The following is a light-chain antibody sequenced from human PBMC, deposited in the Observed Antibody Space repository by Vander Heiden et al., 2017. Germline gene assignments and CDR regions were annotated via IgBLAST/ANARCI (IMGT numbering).Light chain of an antibody. J-gene: IGKJ3*01. CDR2: AAS. Sequence: EIVLTQSPATLSLSPGERATLSCRASQSVSSYLAWYQQKPGQAPRLLIYAASNRATGIPARFSGSGSGTDFTLTISSLEPEDFAVYYCQQRSNWPPIFTFGHGTKVDIK. V-gene: IGKV3-11*01. CDR1: QSVSSY. CDR3: QQRSNWPPIFT.